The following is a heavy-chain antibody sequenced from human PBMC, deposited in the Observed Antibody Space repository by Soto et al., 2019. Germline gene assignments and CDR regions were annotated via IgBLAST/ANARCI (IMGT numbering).Heavy chain of an antibody. Sequence: QVQLQQWGAGLLKPSETLSLTCAVYNGSFGVYYWIWIRQPPGKGLEWIGEINHSGSTNYNPSLKSRVTISVDPSKNQPSLKLSSVTAADTAVYYCARDSTRRGTCDIWGQGTMVTVSS. CDR2: INHSGST. J-gene: IGHJ3*02. CDR3: ARDSTRRGTCDI. CDR1: NGSFGVYY. D-gene: IGHD2-2*01. V-gene: IGHV4-34*01.